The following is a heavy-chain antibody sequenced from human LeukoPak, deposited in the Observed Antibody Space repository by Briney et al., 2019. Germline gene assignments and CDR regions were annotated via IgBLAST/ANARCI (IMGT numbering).Heavy chain of an antibody. V-gene: IGHV3-13*01. Sequence: GRSLRLSCAASGFTFSSYATHWVRQPTGKGLEWVSGIGIAGDTYYPGSVKGRFTISRENAKNSLYLQMNSLRAGDTAVYYCARARSPTLGYFDLWGRGTLVTVSS. CDR2: IGIAGDT. CDR1: GFTFSSYA. D-gene: IGHD1-26*01. J-gene: IGHJ2*01. CDR3: ARARSPTLGYFDL.